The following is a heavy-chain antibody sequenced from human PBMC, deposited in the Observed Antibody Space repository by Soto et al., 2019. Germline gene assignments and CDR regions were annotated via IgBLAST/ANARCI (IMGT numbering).Heavy chain of an antibody. CDR2: ISYDGSNK. CDR1: GFTFSSYG. J-gene: IGHJ6*02. V-gene: IGHV3-30*18. D-gene: IGHD1-26*01. Sequence: GGSLRLSCAASGFTFSSYGMHWVRQAPGKGLEWVAVISYDGSNKYYADSVKGRFTISRDNSKNTLYLQMNSLRAEDTAVYYCAKGVGGGNDYYYYGMDVWGQGTTVTVSS. CDR3: AKGVGGGNDYYYYGMDV.